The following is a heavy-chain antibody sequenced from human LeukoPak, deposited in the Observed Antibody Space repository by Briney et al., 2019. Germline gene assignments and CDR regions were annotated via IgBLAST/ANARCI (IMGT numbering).Heavy chain of an antibody. Sequence: SGTLSLTCAVSGDSISSSNWWCWVRQPPGKGLEWIGQIYHSGSTNYNPSLESRVTVSVDKSKNQFSLKLSSVTAADTAVYYCARVDYFDSSGYYLPIPFGYFQHWGQGTLVTVSS. CDR2: IYHSGST. D-gene: IGHD3-22*01. CDR1: GDSISSSNW. J-gene: IGHJ1*01. V-gene: IGHV4-4*02. CDR3: ARVDYFDSSGYYLPIPFGYFQH.